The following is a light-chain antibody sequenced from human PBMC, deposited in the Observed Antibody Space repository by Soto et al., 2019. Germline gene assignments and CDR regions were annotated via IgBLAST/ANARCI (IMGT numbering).Light chain of an antibody. CDR3: QEYNNWPWT. CDR1: QSVNSN. Sequence: ETVMTQSPATLSVSPGERATLSCRASQSVNSNLAWYQQKLGQAPRVLIFGASTRATGIPARFSGSGSGTEFSLTINSLQSEDFAVYYCQEYNNWPWTFGQGTKVDIX. J-gene: IGKJ1*01. CDR2: GAS. V-gene: IGKV3-15*01.